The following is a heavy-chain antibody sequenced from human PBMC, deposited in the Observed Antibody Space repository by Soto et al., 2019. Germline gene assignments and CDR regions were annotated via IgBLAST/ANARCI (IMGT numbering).Heavy chain of an antibody. J-gene: IGHJ4*02. CDR1: GFTFDDYT. V-gene: IGHV3-43*01. D-gene: IGHD2-15*01. CDR3: AKDICSGGSCYSCFDY. CDR2: ISWDGGST. Sequence: QSGGSLRLSCAASGFTFDDYTMHWVRQAPGKGLEWVSLISWDGGSTYYADSVKGRFTISRDNSKNSLYLQMNSLRTEDTALYYCAKDICSGGSCYSCFDYWGQGTLVTVSS.